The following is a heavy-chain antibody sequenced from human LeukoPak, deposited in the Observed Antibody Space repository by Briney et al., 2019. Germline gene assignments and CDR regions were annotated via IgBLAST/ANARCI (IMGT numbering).Heavy chain of an antibody. D-gene: IGHD6-19*01. V-gene: IGHV4-30-2*01. CDR1: GGSISSGGYS. CDR3: ARRGVVVAGIERVDAFDI. Sequence: SQTLSLTCAVSGGSISSGGYSWRWLRQPPGNGLEWLGYLYHSGSTYYNPALKSRVTISVDRSKNQFSLKLSSVTAADTAVYYCARRGVVVAGIERVDAFDIWGRGTMGTVSS. J-gene: IGHJ3*02. CDR2: LYHSGST.